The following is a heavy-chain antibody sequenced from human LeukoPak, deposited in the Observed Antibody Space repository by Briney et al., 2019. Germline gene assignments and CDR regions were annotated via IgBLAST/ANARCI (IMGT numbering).Heavy chain of an antibody. CDR1: EFTFSSYW. J-gene: IGHJ4*02. D-gene: IGHD3-10*01. CDR2: INQDGSEK. V-gene: IGHV3-7*03. Sequence: GGSLRLSCAASEFTFSSYWMSWVRQAPGKGLEWVANINQDGSEKYYVDSVKGRFTISRDNAKNSLYLQMNSLRAEDTAVYYCAKASGSGGYYNYDYWGQGTLVTVSS. CDR3: AKASGSGGYYNYDY.